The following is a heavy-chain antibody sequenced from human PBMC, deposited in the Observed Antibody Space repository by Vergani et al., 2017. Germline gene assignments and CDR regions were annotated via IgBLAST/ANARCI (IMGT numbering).Heavy chain of an antibody. J-gene: IGHJ4*02. Sequence: QVQLQESGPGLVKPSETLSLTCTVSGYSISSGYYWGWIRQPPGKGLEWIGSIYHSGSTNYNPSLKSRVTISVDTSKNQFSLKLSSVTAADTAVYYCARAPESRRMTHFDYWGQGTLVTVSS. V-gene: IGHV4-38-2*02. CDR3: ARAPESRRMTHFDY. D-gene: IGHD1-14*01. CDR2: IYHSGST. CDR1: GYSISSGYY.